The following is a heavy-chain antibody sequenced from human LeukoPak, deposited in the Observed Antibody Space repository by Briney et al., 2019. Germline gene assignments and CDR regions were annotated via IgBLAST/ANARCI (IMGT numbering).Heavy chain of an antibody. V-gene: IGHV3-30*03. CDR2: ISYDGSNK. Sequence: GRSLRLSCAASGFTFSNYGMHWVRQAPGKGLEWVAVISYDGSNKYYADSVKGRFTISRDNSKNTLYLQMNSLRAEDTAVYYCARDSRDLEYSSSSGLGYWGQGTLVTVSS. J-gene: IGHJ4*02. CDR3: ARDSRDLEYSSSSGLGY. CDR1: GFTFSNYG. D-gene: IGHD6-6*01.